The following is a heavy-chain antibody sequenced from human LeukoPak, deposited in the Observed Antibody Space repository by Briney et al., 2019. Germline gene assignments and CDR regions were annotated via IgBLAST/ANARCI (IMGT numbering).Heavy chain of an antibody. D-gene: IGHD2-2*01. Sequence: ASVKVSCKASGYTFTGYYMHWVRQAPGQGFEWMGWINPNSGGTNYAQKSQGRVTMTRDTSISTAYMELSRLRSDDTAVYYCAREPYCSSTSCPSDAFDIWGQGTMVTVSS. CDR1: GYTFTGYY. J-gene: IGHJ3*02. CDR3: AREPYCSSTSCPSDAFDI. V-gene: IGHV1-2*02. CDR2: INPNSGGT.